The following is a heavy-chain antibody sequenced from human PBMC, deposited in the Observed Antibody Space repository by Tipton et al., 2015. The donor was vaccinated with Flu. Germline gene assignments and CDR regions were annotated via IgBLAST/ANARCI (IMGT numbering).Heavy chain of an antibody. CDR3: ARGSGYAGDY. D-gene: IGHD5-12*01. CDR2: VSLYNGDT. Sequence: QSGPEVKKPGASVKVSCKASGFSFANFGINWMRQAPGQGLEWMGWVSLYNGDTRFSQNVQGRVAMTTDTSTGTAYMELRNLRSDDTAVYYCARGSGYAGDYWGQGTLVTVSS. CDR1: GFSFANFG. J-gene: IGHJ4*02. V-gene: IGHV1-18*01.